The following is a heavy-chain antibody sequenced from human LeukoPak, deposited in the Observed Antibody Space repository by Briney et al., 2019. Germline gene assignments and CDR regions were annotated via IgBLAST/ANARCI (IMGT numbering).Heavy chain of an antibody. CDR1: GGSISSYY. CDR3: ARMQASQQWLVLGGAFDI. D-gene: IGHD6-19*01. J-gene: IGHJ3*02. V-gene: IGHV4-4*07. CDR2: IYTSGST. Sequence: SETLSLTCTVSGGSISSYYWSWIRQPAGKGLEWIGRIYTSGSTNYNPSLKSRVTMSVDTSKNQFSLKLSSVTAADAAVYYCARMQASQQWLVLGGAFDIWGQGTMVTVSS.